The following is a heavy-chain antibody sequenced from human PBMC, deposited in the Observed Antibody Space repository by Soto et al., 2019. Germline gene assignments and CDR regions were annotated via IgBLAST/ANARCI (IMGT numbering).Heavy chain of an antibody. CDR1: GGSISSYY. Sequence: SETLSLTCTVSGGSISSYYWSWIRQPPGKGLEWIGYIYYSGSTNYNPSLKSRVTISVDTSKNQFSLKLSSVTAADTAVYYCARLWEIPPNHSNTLYYYYYGMDVWGQGTTVTVSS. CDR2: IYYSGST. D-gene: IGHD2-2*01. V-gene: IGHV4-59*08. CDR3: ARLWEIPPNHSNTLYYYYYGMDV. J-gene: IGHJ6*02.